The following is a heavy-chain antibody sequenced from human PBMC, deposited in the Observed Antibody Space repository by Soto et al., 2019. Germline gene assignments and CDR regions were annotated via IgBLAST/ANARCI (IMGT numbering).Heavy chain of an antibody. CDR1: GVSISSSSYY. D-gene: IGHD2-8*01. V-gene: IGHV4-39*01. CDR3: ARRGYYAISAFDI. J-gene: IGHJ3*02. CDR2: IYYSGST. Sequence: SETLSLTCTVSGVSISSSSYYWGWIRQPPGMGLEWIGSIYYSGSTYYNPSLKSRVTISVDTSKNQFSLKLSSVTAADTAVYYCARRGYYAISAFDIWGQGTMVT.